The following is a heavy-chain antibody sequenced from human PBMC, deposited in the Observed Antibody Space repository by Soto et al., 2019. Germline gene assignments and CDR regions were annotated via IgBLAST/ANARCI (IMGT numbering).Heavy chain of an antibody. V-gene: IGHV3-11*01. CDR3: ARDRNAAGSDY. CDR2: ISSGSTNI. CDR1: GFTFSAFS. Sequence: QVQLVESGGGLVKPGGSLRLSGAASGFTFSAFSLSWIRQAQGKGLEWISYISSGSTNIFYADSVKGRFTVSRDNAKNSVYLQMDSLRAEDTAVYYCARDRNAAGSDYWGQGTLVTVSS. J-gene: IGHJ4*02. D-gene: IGHD1-1*01.